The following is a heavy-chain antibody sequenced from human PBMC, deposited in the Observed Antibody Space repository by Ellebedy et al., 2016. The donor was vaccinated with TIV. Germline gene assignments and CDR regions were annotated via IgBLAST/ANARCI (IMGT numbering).Heavy chain of an antibody. CDR1: GYNFASHW. CDR3: ARLYYFGSGTFVKVYFDY. J-gene: IGHJ4*02. V-gene: IGHV5-51*01. Sequence: GESLKISXKDSGYNFASHWIGWVRQMPGKGLEWMGIIYPGDSDTRYNPSYQGQVTISADKSINTAYLQWSSLKASDTAMYYCARLYYFGSGTFVKVYFDYWGQGTLVTVSS. D-gene: IGHD3-10*01. CDR2: IYPGDSDT.